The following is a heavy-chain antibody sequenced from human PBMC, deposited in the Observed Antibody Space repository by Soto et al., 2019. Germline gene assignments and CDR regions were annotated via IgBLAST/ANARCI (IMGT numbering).Heavy chain of an antibody. CDR2: IIPILGIA. CDR3: ARGESSIDDFDI. Sequence: ASVKVSCKASGGTFSSYTISWVRQAPGQGLEWMGRIIPILGIANYAQKFQGRVTITADKSTSTAYMELSSLRSEDTAVYYCARGESSIDDFDIWGQGKMVTVSS. D-gene: IGHD3-16*01. CDR1: GGTFSSYT. V-gene: IGHV1-69*02. J-gene: IGHJ3*02.